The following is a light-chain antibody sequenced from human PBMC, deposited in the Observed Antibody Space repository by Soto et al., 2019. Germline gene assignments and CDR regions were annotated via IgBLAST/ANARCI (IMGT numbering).Light chain of an antibody. Sequence: EVVLTQSPGTLSLSPGERATLSCRASQNIRGNELAWYQQQPGQAPRLLIYRGSTRATGIPDRFSGRGSGPDFTLPISRLEPEDFAVYYCQDYGTSAPWTFGQGTKVEIK. J-gene: IGKJ1*01. V-gene: IGKV3-20*01. CDR1: QNIRGNE. CDR2: RGS. CDR3: QDYGTSAPWT.